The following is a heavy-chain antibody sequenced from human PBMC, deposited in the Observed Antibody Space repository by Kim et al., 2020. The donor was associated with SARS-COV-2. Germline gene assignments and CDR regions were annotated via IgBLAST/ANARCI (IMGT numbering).Heavy chain of an antibody. CDR3: ARRRRSERLRIGHYYYGMDV. Sequence: SETLSLTCTVSGGSISSSSYYWGWIRQPPGKGLEWIGSIYYSGSTYYNPSLKSRVTISVDTSKNQFSLKLSSVTAADTAVYYCARRRRSERLRIGHYYYGMDVWGQGTTVTVSS. D-gene: IGHD4-17*01. CDR1: GGSISSSSYY. J-gene: IGHJ6*02. V-gene: IGHV4-39*01. CDR2: IYYSGST.